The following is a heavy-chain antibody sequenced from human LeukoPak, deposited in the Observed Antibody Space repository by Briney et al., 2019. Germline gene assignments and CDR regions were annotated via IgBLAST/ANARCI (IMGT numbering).Heavy chain of an antibody. V-gene: IGHV3-49*03. CDR1: GFTFADYA. Sequence: GGSLRLSCASSGFTFADYAMSWFRHAPGKGLEWVGFIRRKGSGGAAGYAASVNGRFTISRDDSKNTLYLQMNSLKTEDTAVYYCTTDCTNFGGCYFDHWGQGTLVTVSS. J-gene: IGHJ4*02. D-gene: IGHD3-10*01. CDR3: TTDCTNFGGCYFDH. CDR2: IRRKGSGGAA.